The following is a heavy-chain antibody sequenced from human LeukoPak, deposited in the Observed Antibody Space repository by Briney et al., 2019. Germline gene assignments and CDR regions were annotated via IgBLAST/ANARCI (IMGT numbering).Heavy chain of an antibody. CDR3: ARDESGGYYVY. Sequence: PGGSLRLSCEASGFTFSRQWMSWVRQAPGRGLEWVANIKQDGSMKQYADSVRGRFIISRDNAKNSVYLQLSSLKAEDSAVYFCARDESGGYYVYWGQGTLVTVSS. J-gene: IGHJ4*02. D-gene: IGHD2-15*01. V-gene: IGHV3-7*01. CDR2: IKQDGSMK. CDR1: GFTFSRQW.